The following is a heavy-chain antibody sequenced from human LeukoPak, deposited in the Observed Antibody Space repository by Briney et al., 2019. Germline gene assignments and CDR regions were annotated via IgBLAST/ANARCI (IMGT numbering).Heavy chain of an antibody. CDR2: TYYRSKWYN. CDR1: GDSVSSNIAA. J-gene: IGHJ4*02. CDR3: ARDLGSYDY. Sequence: SQTLSLTCATSGDSVSSNIAAWTWIRQSPSRGLEWLGRTYYRSKWYNEYAVSVKSRISINADTSKNQFSLQLNSVAPEDTAVYYCARDLGSYDYWGQGTLVTVSS. D-gene: IGHD3-10*01. V-gene: IGHV6-1*01.